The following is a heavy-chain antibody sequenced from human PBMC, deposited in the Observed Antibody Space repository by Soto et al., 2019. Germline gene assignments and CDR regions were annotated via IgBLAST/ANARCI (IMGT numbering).Heavy chain of an antibody. CDR1: GFTFNTYT. Sequence: QVQLVESGGGVVQPGRSLRLSCAASGFTFNTYTIDWVRQVPGKGLEWLAVISYDGSKIFYADSVKGRFTISRDNSKNTLYLQLNSLRPEDTAIYHCARVIGFYFYAMDVWGQGTSVTVSS. CDR2: ISYDGSKI. CDR3: ARVIGFYFYAMDV. V-gene: IGHV3-30*01. J-gene: IGHJ6*02. D-gene: IGHD3-9*01.